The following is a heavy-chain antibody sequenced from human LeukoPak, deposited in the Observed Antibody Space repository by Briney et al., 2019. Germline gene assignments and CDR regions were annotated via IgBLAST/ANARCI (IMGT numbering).Heavy chain of an antibody. J-gene: IGHJ4*02. Sequence: SETLSLTCTVSGGSISSYYWSWIRQPPGKGLEWIGYIYYSGSTNYKPSLKRRGTIAVDTTKNKVSFKLSSVTAADTAVYYCAREAYCGGDCYPGFDYWGQGTLVTVSS. CDR2: IYYSGST. D-gene: IGHD2-21*02. CDR1: GGSISSYY. V-gene: IGHV4-59*01. CDR3: AREAYCGGDCYPGFDY.